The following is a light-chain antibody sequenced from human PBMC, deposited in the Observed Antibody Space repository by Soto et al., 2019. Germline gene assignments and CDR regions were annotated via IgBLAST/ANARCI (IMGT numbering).Light chain of an antibody. CDR2: DDN. V-gene: IGLV3-21*02. CDR1: NIGTKS. Sequence: SYELTQSPSVSVAPGQTARITCEEDNIGTKSVHWYQQKPGQAPVLVVYDDNDRPSGIPERFSGSNSETTATLAISRVEAGDEADYYCQVWDSTSDLVVFGGGTKLTVL. J-gene: IGLJ2*01. CDR3: QVWDSTSDLVV.